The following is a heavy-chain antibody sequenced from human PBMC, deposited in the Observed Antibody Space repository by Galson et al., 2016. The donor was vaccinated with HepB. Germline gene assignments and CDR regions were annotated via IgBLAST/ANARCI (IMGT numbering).Heavy chain of an antibody. CDR3: ARVSFRTLDS. V-gene: IGHV4-39*01. CDR2: IYYNGNT. D-gene: IGHD3-3*02. J-gene: IGHJ4*02. Sequence: SETLSLTCTLSGASITSSTYYWGWIRQPPGNGLEWIGTIYYNGNTYYNPSPKSRVTVSLDTSKNQFSLNLRSMTAADTALYYCARVSFRTLDSWGQGALVTVSS. CDR1: GASITSSTYY.